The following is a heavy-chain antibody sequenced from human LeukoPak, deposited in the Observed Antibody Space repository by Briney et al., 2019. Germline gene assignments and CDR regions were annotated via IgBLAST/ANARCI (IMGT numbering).Heavy chain of an antibody. D-gene: IGHD6-13*01. CDR3: ARARYSSSWYLIESYYYYTDV. V-gene: IGHV1-18*01. CDR2: ISAYNGNT. J-gene: IGHJ6*03. Sequence: GASVKVSCKASGYTFTSYGISWVRQAPGQGLEWMGWISAYNGNTNYAQKLQGRVTMTTDTSTSTAYMELRSLRSDDTAVYYCARARYSSSWYLIESYYYYTDVWGKGTTVTISS. CDR1: GYTFTSYG.